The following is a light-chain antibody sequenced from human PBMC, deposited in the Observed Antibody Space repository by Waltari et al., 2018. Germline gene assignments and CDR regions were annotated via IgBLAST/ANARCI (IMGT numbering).Light chain of an antibody. CDR2: DVA. Sequence: QSALTQPASVSGSPGQSITIPCTGTIHELRGYHSVPCYQQHPGKAPQLLIYDVATRPSGVSDRFAASRSGNTASLTISGLQAEDEADYYCCSHRSGNTLGVFGGGTKLTVL. J-gene: IGLJ2*01. CDR1: IHELRGYHS. V-gene: IGLV2-14*03. CDR3: CSHRSGNTLGV.